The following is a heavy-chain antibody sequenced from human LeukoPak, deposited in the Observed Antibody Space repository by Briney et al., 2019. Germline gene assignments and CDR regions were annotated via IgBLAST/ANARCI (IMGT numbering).Heavy chain of an antibody. CDR2: INPNNGVT. CDR1: GYTFTDYY. D-gene: IGHD3-3*01. J-gene: IGHJ4*02. V-gene: IGHV1-2*02. Sequence: ASVKVSCKASGYTFTDYYMHWVRQAPGQGLEWMAWINPNNGVTKYAQKFQGRVTMTRDTSISTAYMELSRLRSDDTAVYYCVNFWSGYYKVEGYWGQGTLVTVSS. CDR3: VNFWSGYYKVEGY.